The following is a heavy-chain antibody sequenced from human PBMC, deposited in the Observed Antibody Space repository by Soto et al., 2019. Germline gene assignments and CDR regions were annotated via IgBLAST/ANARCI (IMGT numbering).Heavy chain of an antibody. J-gene: IGHJ4*02. CDR1: GFTFSSYG. CDR3: AKEGGLSGSYYISSSYYFDY. D-gene: IGHD1-26*01. Sequence: QVQLVESGGGVVQPGRSLRLSCVASGFTFSSYGMHWVRQAPGKGLEWVAIISYDGSNTYYADSVKGRFTISRDNSKTTLYLQMNSLGAEDASVYYCAKEGGLSGSYYISSSYYFDYWGQGTLVTVSS. V-gene: IGHV3-30*18. CDR2: ISYDGSNT.